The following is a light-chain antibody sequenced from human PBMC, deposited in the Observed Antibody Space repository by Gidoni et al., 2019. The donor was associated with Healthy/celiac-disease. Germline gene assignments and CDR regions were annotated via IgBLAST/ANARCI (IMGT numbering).Light chain of an antibody. J-gene: IGKJ5*01. Sequence: EIVFTQSPGTLSLSPGERATLSCRASQSVSSSYLAWYQQKPGQAPRLLIYGASSRATGIPDRLSGSGSGTDFTLTISRLGTEDFAVYYCQQYGSSPRGFGQGTRLEIK. CDR1: QSVSSSY. CDR2: GAS. CDR3: QQYGSSPRG. V-gene: IGKV3-20*01.